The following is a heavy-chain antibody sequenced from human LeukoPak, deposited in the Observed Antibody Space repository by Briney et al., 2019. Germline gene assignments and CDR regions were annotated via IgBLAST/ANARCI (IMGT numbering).Heavy chain of an antibody. Sequence: GGSPRLSCAASGFTFSDYYMSWIRQAPGKGLEWVSYISSSGSTIYYADSVKGRFTISRDNSKNTLYLQMNSLRAEDTAVYYCAKDHYGSGSLGSFDIWGQGTMITVSS. D-gene: IGHD3-10*01. V-gene: IGHV3-11*04. J-gene: IGHJ3*02. CDR3: AKDHYGSGSLGSFDI. CDR2: ISSSGSTI. CDR1: GFTFSDYY.